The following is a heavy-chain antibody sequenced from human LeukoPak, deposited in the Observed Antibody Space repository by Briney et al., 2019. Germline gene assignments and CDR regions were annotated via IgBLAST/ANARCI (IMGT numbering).Heavy chain of an antibody. V-gene: IGHV4-34*01. CDR3: ARDRAPDP. Sequence: GSLRLSCAASGFTFSSHAMSWIRQPPGKGLEWIGEINHSGSTNYNPSLKSRVTISVDTSKNQFSLKLSSVTAADTAVYFCARDRAPDPWGQGTLVTVSS. CDR2: INHSGST. CDR1: GFTFSSHA. J-gene: IGHJ5*02.